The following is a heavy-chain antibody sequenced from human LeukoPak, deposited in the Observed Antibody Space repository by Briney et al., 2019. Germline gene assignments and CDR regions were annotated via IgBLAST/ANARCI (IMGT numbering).Heavy chain of an antibody. CDR1: GFTFDDYA. CDR3: ARDHYDILTGQDFQH. CDR2: ISWDGGST. J-gene: IGHJ1*01. Sequence: GGSLRLSCAASGFTFDDYAMHWVRHAPGKGLEWVSLISWDGGSTYYADSVKGRFTISRDNSKNTLYLQMNSLRAEDTAVYYCARDHYDILTGQDFQHWGQGTLVTVSS. V-gene: IGHV3-43D*04. D-gene: IGHD3-9*01.